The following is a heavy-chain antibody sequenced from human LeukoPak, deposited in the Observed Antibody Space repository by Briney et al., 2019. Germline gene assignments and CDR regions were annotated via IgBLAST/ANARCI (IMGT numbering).Heavy chain of an antibody. D-gene: IGHD3-22*01. CDR3: ARLMDYYDIASAFDI. Sequence: GASVKVSCKASGYTFTSYYMHWVRQAPGQGLEWMGMINPSGGSTSYAQKFQGRVTMTRDTSTSTVYMELSSLRSEDTAVYYCARLMDYYDIASAFDIWGQGTMVTVSS. J-gene: IGHJ3*02. CDR1: GYTFTSYY. CDR2: INPSGGST. V-gene: IGHV1-46*01.